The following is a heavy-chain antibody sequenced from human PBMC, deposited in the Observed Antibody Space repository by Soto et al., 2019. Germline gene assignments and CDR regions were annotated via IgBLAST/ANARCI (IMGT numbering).Heavy chain of an antibody. Sequence: LGEALKISCKGSGYRFSNYLIGWVRQMPGKGLEWVGVIFPGDSETRYSPSFQGQVTISADKSISTAYLQWSSLKATDSAMYYCVRAPAVAGVEGDYWGQGTLVTVSS. CDR3: VRAPAVAGVEGDY. V-gene: IGHV5-51*01. CDR2: IFPGDSET. D-gene: IGHD6-19*01. CDR1: GYRFSNYL. J-gene: IGHJ4*02.